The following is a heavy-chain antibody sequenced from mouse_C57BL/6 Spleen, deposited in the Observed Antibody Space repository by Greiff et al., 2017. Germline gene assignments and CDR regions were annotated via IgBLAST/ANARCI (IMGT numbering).Heavy chain of an antibody. CDR3: ARYGNYFDY. CDR1: GYTFTSYT. CDR2: LTPSSGYT. Sequence: QVQLQQSGAELARPGASVKMSCKASGYTFTSYTMHWVKQRPGQGLEWIGYLTPSSGYTKYNQKFKDKATLTANKSSSTAYMQLSSLTSEDSAVYNCARYGNYFDYWGQGTTLTVAS. J-gene: IGHJ2*01. V-gene: IGHV1-4*01. D-gene: IGHD2-1*01.